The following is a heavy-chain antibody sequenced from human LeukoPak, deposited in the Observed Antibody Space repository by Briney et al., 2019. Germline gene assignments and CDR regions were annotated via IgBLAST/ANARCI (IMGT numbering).Heavy chain of an antibody. J-gene: IGHJ3*02. CDR2: ISGSGGST. V-gene: IGHV3-23*01. CDR3: AKAPRPTVTAAFDI. D-gene: IGHD2-21*02. Sequence: ISGSGGSTYYADSVKGRFTISRDNSKNTLYLQMNSLRAEDTAVYYCAKAPRPTVTAAFDIWGQGTMVTVSS.